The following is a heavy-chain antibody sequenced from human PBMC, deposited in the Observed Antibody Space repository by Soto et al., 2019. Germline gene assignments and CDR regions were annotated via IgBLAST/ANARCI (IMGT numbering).Heavy chain of an antibody. J-gene: IGHJ6*02. CDR3: ARAPWSGYYPYYYYYGMDV. Sequence: SETLSLTCAVSGGSISSGGYSWSWIRQPPGKGLEWIGYIYHSGSTYYNPSLKSRVTISVDRSKNQFSLKLSSVTAADTAVYYCARAPWSGYYPYYYYYGMDVWGQGTTVTVSS. CDR1: GGSISSGGYS. D-gene: IGHD3-3*01. CDR2: IYHSGST. V-gene: IGHV4-30-2*01.